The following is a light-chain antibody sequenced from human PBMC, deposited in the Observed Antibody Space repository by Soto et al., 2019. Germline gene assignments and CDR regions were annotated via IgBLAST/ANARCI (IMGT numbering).Light chain of an antibody. V-gene: IGKV3-15*01. CDR3: QQYNNWPRT. J-gene: IGKJ1*01. CDR1: QSVSSN. Sequence: EIVMTQSPATLSVTPGERATLSCRASQSVSSNLAWYQLKPGQAPRLLIYDTSTRATGIPARFSGSGSGTEFALTISGLQSGDFAVYYCQQYNNWPRTFGQGTKVDMK. CDR2: DTS.